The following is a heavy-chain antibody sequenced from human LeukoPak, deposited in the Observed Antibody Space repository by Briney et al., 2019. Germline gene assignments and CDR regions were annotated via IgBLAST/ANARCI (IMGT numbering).Heavy chain of an antibody. J-gene: IGHJ4*02. CDR3: ARGAPRYYDSSGYYPEFDY. CDR1: GYSISSGYY. Sequence: SETLSLTCTVSGYSISSGYYWGWIRQPPGKGLEWIGSIYHSGSTYYNPFLKSRVTISVDTSKNQFSLKLSSATAADTAVYYCARGAPRYYDSSGYYPEFDYWGQGTLVTVSS. CDR2: IYHSGST. V-gene: IGHV4-38-2*02. D-gene: IGHD3-22*01.